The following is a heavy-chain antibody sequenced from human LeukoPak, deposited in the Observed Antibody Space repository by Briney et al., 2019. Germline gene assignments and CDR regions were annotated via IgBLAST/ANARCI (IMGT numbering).Heavy chain of an antibody. CDR3: AKDVPGYY. CDR2: ISYDGSNK. Sequence: GRSLRLSCAASGFTFSSYAMHWVRQAPGKGLGWVAVISYDGSNKYYADSVKGRFTISRDNSKNTLYLQMNSLRAEDTAVYYCAKDVPGYYWGQGTLVTVSS. J-gene: IGHJ4*02. V-gene: IGHV3-30-3*01. CDR1: GFTFSSYA.